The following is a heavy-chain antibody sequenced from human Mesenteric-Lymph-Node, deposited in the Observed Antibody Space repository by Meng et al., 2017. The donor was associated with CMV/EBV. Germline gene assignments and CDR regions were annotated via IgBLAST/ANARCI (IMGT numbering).Heavy chain of an antibody. Sequence: PVGSFSIGSHFWSWIRQAPGKGLEYIAHVFDSGSTTYNPSLKSRVFISVSTSKNQFSLILNSVTAADTAIYYCARGPQSHLVFDSWGQGTLVTVSS. CDR1: VGSFSIGSHF. V-gene: IGHV4-61*01. D-gene: IGHD2-8*02. CDR2: VFDSGST. CDR3: ARGPQSHLVFDS. J-gene: IGHJ4*02.